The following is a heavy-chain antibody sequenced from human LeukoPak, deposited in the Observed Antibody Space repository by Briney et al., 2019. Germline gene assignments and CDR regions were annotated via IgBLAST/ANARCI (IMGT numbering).Heavy chain of an antibody. CDR1: GFTFSSYA. J-gene: IGHJ4*02. CDR2: ISSNGGST. Sequence: PGGSLRLSCSASGFTFSSYAMHWVSQAPGKGLEYVSAISSNGGSTYYADSVKGRFTISRDNSKNTLYLQMSSLRAEDTAVYYCVKGYCSSISCYGDYWGQGTLVTFSS. D-gene: IGHD2-2*01. CDR3: VKGYCSSISCYGDY. V-gene: IGHV3-64D*09.